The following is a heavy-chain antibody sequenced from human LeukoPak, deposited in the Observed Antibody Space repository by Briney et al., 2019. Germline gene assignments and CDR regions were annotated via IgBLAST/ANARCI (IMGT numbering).Heavy chain of an antibody. Sequence: SETLSLACTVSGDSINSLDLWSWVRQPPGKGLEWIGEMYLSGTTHSNPSVKSRVTISIDKSKNQFFLNLSSVTAADTAVYYCAKDPNWRGYSGYDWGYWGQGTLVTVSS. CDR1: GDSINSLDL. CDR3: AKDPNWRGYSGYDWGY. V-gene: IGHV4-4*02. D-gene: IGHD5-12*01. CDR2: MYLSGTT. J-gene: IGHJ4*02.